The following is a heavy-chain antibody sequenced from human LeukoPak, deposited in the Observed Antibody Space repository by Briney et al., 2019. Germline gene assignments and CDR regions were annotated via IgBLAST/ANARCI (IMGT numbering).Heavy chain of an antibody. CDR3: AKDGAWLRFDD. J-gene: IGHJ4*02. CDR1: GFPFSSHG. CDR2: ISPGGGPT. Sequence: GSLRLSCAGSGFPFSSHGMNWVCQAPGKGLEWVSGISPGGGPTYYADSVKGRFTISRDDSKNTLYLQMKNLRAEDTAVYYCAKDGAWLRFDDWGQGILVTVSS. D-gene: IGHD5-12*01. V-gene: IGHV3-23*01.